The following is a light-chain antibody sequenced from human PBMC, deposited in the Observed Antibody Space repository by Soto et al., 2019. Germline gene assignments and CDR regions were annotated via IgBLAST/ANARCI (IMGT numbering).Light chain of an antibody. J-gene: IGKJ1*01. CDR3: QQSYSTPRT. Sequence: DIQMTQSPSSLSASVGDRVTITCRASQSISSYLNWYQQKPRKAPKLLIYASSSLQSGIPSRFSVSGSGTDFTLTISSLQPEDFATYYCQQSYSTPRTFGQGTKVEIK. V-gene: IGKV1-39*01. CDR1: QSISSY. CDR2: ASS.